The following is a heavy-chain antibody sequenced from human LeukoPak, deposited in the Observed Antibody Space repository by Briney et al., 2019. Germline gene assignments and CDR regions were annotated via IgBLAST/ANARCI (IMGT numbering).Heavy chain of an antibody. J-gene: IGHJ4*02. Sequence: ASVKVSCKASGGTFSSYAISWVRQAPGQRLEWMGWINAGNGNTKYSQKFQGRVTITRDTSASTAYMELSSLRSEDTAVYYCARWSAGLYDYWGQGTLVTVSS. CDR1: GGTFSSYA. V-gene: IGHV1-3*01. CDR2: INAGNGNT. CDR3: ARWSAGLYDY. D-gene: IGHD3/OR15-3a*01.